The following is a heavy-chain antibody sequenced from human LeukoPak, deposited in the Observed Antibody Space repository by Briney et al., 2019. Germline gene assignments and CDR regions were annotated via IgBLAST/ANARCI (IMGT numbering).Heavy chain of an antibody. Sequence: SQTLSLTCTVSGGSISSGSYYWSWIRQPAGKGLEWIGRIYTSGSTNYNPSLKSRVTISVDTSKNQFSLKLSSVTAADTAVYYCARLIYYYGSGTYPDYWGQGTLVTVSS. CDR1: GGSISSGSYY. CDR3: ARLIYYYGSGTYPDY. V-gene: IGHV4-61*02. CDR2: IYTSGST. J-gene: IGHJ4*02. D-gene: IGHD3-10*01.